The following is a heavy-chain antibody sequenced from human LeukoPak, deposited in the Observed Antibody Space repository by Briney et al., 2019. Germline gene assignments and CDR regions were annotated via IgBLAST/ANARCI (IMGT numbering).Heavy chain of an antibody. CDR3: ARELQMPAAGWQIRH. V-gene: IGHV3-33*01. CDR1: GFNFDRNG. D-gene: IGHD6-13*01. J-gene: IGHJ1*01. Sequence: PGTSLTLSCAASGFNFDRNGMHWVRQAPGKGLEWLAIIHYDGQSNKYYADSVKGRFTISRDNSKNTLYLHMNSLRADDTAVYYCARELQMPAAGWQIRHWGQGTLVTVSS. CDR2: IHYDGQSNK.